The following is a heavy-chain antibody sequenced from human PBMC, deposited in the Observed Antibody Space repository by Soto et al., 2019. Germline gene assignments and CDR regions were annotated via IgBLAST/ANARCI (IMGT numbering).Heavy chain of an antibody. D-gene: IGHD6-13*01. Sequence: ASETLSLTCTVSGGSISSYYWSWIRQPPGKGLEWIGYIYYSGSTNYNPSLKSRVTISVDTSKNQFSLKLSSVTAADTAVYYCARDVAAAGSWFDPWGQGTLVTVSS. CDR2: IYYSGST. V-gene: IGHV4-59*01. J-gene: IGHJ5*02. CDR3: ARDVAAAGSWFDP. CDR1: GGSISSYY.